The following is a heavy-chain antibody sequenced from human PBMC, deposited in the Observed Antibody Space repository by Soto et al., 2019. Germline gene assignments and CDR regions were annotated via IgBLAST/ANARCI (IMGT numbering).Heavy chain of an antibody. CDR3: ARDNGAVAGYVY. D-gene: IGHD6-19*01. CDR1: GGTFSSYT. CDR2: IIPILAIT. J-gene: IGHJ4*02. V-gene: IGHV1-69*08. Sequence: QVQLVQSGAEVKKPGSSVKVSCTASGGTFSSYTISWVRQAPGQGLEWMGRIIPILAITNTELKFQGRVTLTADKSTRTAYMELSSLRSEDTSLYYCARDNGAVAGYVYGGQGPLVT.